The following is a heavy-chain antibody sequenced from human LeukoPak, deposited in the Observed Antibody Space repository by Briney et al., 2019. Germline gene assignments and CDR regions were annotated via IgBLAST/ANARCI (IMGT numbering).Heavy chain of an antibody. Sequence: SETLSLTCSVSGGSISSSSYYWGWIRQPPGKGPEWIGSIYYSGSTYYNPSLKSRITTSVDTSKKQFSLQLFSVTAADTAVYYCARQSKGLRFLGGAFGWYFDLWGRGTLVTVSS. CDR3: ARQSKGLRFLGGAFGWYFDL. CDR1: GGSISSSSYY. CDR2: IYYSGST. D-gene: IGHD3-3*01. V-gene: IGHV4-39*01. J-gene: IGHJ2*01.